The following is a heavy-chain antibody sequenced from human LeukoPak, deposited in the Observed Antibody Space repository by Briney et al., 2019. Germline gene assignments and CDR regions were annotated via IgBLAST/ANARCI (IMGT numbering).Heavy chain of an antibody. Sequence: SGGSLGLSCAASGFTFSSHGMHWVRQAPGKGLEWVAVISYDGSNKYYADSVKGRFTISRDNSKNTLYLQMNSLRAEDTAVYYCAKDGLGYCTNGVCSAPYYYYYYGMDVWGQGTTVTVSS. CDR1: GFTFSSHG. CDR2: ISYDGSNK. J-gene: IGHJ6*02. D-gene: IGHD2-8*01. CDR3: AKDGLGYCTNGVCSAPYYYYYYGMDV. V-gene: IGHV3-30*18.